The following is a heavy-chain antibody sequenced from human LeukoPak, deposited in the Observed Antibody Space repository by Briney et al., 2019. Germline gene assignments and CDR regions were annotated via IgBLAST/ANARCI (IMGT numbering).Heavy chain of an antibody. V-gene: IGHV3-21*01. J-gene: IGHJ4*02. CDR1: GFTFSSYS. Sequence: GGSLRLSCAASGFTFSSYSMNWVRQAPGKGLEWVSSISSNSSYIYYADSVKGRFPISRDNAKNSLYLQMNSLRAEDTAVYYCARDLRHYDILTGYYTFDYWGQGTLVTVSS. CDR2: ISSNSSYI. CDR3: ARDLRHYDILTGYYTFDY. D-gene: IGHD3-9*01.